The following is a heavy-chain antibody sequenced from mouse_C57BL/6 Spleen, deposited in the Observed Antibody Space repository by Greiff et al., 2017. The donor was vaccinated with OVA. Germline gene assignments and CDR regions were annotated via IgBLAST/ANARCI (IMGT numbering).Heavy chain of an antibody. CDR3: AVVRGFAY. CDR1: GYTFTDYE. J-gene: IGHJ3*01. V-gene: IGHV1-15*01. D-gene: IGHD1-1*01. Sequence: VQLQQSGAELVRPGASVTLSCKASGYTFTDYEMHWVKQTPVHGLEWIGDIDPGTGGTAYTQKFKGQSILTADKSSSTAYLKLRSLTSEDSAVYYCAVVRGFAYWGQGTLVTVSA. CDR2: IDPGTGGT.